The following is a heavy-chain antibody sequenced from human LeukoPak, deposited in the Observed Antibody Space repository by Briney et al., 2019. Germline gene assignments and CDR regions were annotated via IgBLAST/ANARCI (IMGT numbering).Heavy chain of an antibody. J-gene: IGHJ4*02. CDR3: ARILGESYLEVEDY. CDR2: INSDGSST. Sequence: GGSLRLSCAASGFTFSSYWMHWVRQAPGKGLVWVSCINSDGSSTNYADSVKGRFTISRDNAKNTLCLQMNSLRAEDTAVYYCARILGESYLEVEDYWGQGTLVTVSS. D-gene: IGHD1-26*01. V-gene: IGHV3-74*01. CDR1: GFTFSSYW.